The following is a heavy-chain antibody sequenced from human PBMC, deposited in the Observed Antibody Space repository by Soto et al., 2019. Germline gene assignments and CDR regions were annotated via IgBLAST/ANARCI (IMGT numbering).Heavy chain of an antibody. CDR2: MSYDGTRT. J-gene: IGHJ5*02. V-gene: IGHV3-30-3*01. CDR3: ARDRAYADPNWFDP. D-gene: IGHD4-17*01. CDR1: GFTITSYT. Sequence: QVQLVESEGGVVQPGGSLRLSCAASGFTITSYTMHWVRQAPGKGLEWVAVMSYDGTRTDYVDAVKGRFTISRDTSKNTLYLQMNNLRPDDTAMYYCARDRAYADPNWFDPWGQGTLVTVSS.